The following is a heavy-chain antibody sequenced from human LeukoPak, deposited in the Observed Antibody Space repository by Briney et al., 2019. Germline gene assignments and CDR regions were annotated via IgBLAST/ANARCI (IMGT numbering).Heavy chain of an antibody. D-gene: IGHD3-10*01. CDR1: GFTFSSYA. V-gene: IGHV3-30-3*01. Sequence: GRSLRLSCAASGFTFSSYAMHWVRQAPGKGLEWVAVISYDGSNKYYADSVKGRFTISRDNSKNTLYLQMNSLRAEDTAVYYCAKELSITMVRGVSAFDYWGQGTLVTVSS. J-gene: IGHJ4*02. CDR2: ISYDGSNK. CDR3: AKELSITMVRGVSAFDY.